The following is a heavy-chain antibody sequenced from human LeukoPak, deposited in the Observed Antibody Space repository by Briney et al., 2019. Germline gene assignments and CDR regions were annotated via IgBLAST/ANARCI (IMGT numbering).Heavy chain of an antibody. D-gene: IGHD3-10*01. V-gene: IGHV3-48*01. CDR1: GFTFSSYS. J-gene: IGHJ4*02. CDR3: AKQWFGELFTPSDY. CDR2: ISSSSSTI. Sequence: GGSLRLSCAASGFTFSSYSMNWVRQAPGKGLEWVSYISSSSSTIYYADSVKGRFTISRDNSKNTLYLQMNSLRAEDTAVYYCAKQWFGELFTPSDYWGQGTLVTVSS.